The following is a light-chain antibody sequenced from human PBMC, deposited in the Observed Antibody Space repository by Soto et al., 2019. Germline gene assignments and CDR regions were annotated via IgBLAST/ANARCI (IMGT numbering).Light chain of an antibody. J-gene: IGLJ1*01. Sequence: QSALTQPASVSGSPGQSIAISCIGTSSDVGGYNYVTWYQQHPGKAPKLMIYDVSNRPSGVSDRFSGSKSGNTASLTISGLQAEDEGDYYCNSYTSSSTYVFGTGTKLTVL. CDR2: DVS. CDR1: SSDVGGYNY. V-gene: IGLV2-14*03. CDR3: NSYTSSSTYV.